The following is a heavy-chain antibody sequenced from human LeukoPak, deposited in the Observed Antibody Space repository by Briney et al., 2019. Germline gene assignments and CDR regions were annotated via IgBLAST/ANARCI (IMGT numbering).Heavy chain of an antibody. Sequence: WASVKVSCKASGGTFSSYAISWVRQAPGQGLEWMGRIIPILGIANYAQKFQGRVTITADKSTSTAYMELSSLRSEDTAVYYCARDLGRSSSWYGAFDYWGQGTLVTVSS. D-gene: IGHD6-13*01. V-gene: IGHV1-69*04. CDR1: GGTFSSYA. J-gene: IGHJ4*02. CDR2: IIPILGIA. CDR3: ARDLGRSSSWYGAFDY.